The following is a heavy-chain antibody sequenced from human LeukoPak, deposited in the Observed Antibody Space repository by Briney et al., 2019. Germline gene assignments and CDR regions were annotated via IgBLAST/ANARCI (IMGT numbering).Heavy chain of an antibody. CDR3: ARGGYYGSGNDFRFDP. D-gene: IGHD3-10*01. V-gene: IGHV4-61*02. CDR1: GGSISSGTYY. J-gene: IGHJ5*02. CDR2: IYTSGNT. Sequence: SETLSLTCTVSGGSISSGTYYWNWIRQPAGKGLEWIGRIYTSGNTNYHPSLKSRVTISVDTPKNQFSLKLSSVTAADTAVYYCARGGYYGSGNDFRFDPWGQGTLVTVSS.